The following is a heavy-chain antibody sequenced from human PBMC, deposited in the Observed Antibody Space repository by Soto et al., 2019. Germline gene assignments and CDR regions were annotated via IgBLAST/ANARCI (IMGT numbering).Heavy chain of an antibody. V-gene: IGHV3-33*01. J-gene: IGHJ6*03. CDR3: ARDGYCSSTSCPPEDYYYYYMDV. Sequence: GGSLRLSCAASGFTFSSYGMHWVRQAPGKGLEWVAVIWYDGSNKYYADSVKGRFPISRDNSKNTLNLQMNSLRAEDTAVYYGARDGYCSSTSCPPEDYYYYYMDVWGKGTTVTVSS. CDR2: IWYDGSNK. CDR1: GFTFSSYG. D-gene: IGHD2-2*03.